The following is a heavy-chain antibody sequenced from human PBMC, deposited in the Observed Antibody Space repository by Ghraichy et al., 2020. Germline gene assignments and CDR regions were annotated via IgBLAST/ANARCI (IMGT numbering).Heavy chain of an antibody. CDR3: ARAEYSDSGSYYFDY. CDR2: INPNSGGT. J-gene: IGHJ4*02. D-gene: IGHD1-26*01. V-gene: IGHV1-2*02. CDR1: GYTFTGYY. Sequence: KVSCKASGYTFTGYYMHWVRQAPGQGLEWMGWINPNSGGTNYAQKFQGRVTMTRDTSISTAYMELSRLRSDDTAVYYCARAEYSDSGSYYFDYWGQGTLVTVSS.